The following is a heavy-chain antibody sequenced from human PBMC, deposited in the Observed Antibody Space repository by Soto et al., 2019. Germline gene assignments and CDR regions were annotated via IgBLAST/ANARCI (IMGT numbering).Heavy chain of an antibody. CDR1: GYTFTSYD. V-gene: IGHV1-8*01. J-gene: IGHJ4*02. D-gene: IGHD3-10*01. CDR3: AREVDYYGSGRRDY. Sequence: QVQLVQSGAEVKKPGASVKVSCKASGYTFTSYDINWVRQATGQGLEWMGWKNPNSGNPGYAQKFQGRVNMTSNTSISTAYTELSSLRSEDTAVYYCAREVDYYGSGRRDYWGQGTLVTVSS. CDR2: KNPNSGNP.